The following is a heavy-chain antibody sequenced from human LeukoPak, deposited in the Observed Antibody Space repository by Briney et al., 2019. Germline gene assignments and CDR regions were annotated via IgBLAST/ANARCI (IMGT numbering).Heavy chain of an antibody. Sequence: PGGSLRLSCAASGFTFDDYGMTWVRQAPGQGLEWVANINQDGSDKYYVDSVKGRFTISRDNSKNTLYLQMNSLRAEDTAVYYCAKAQYYYDSSGLDYWGQGTLVTVSS. CDR3: AKAQYYYDSSGLDY. D-gene: IGHD3-22*01. CDR1: GFTFDDYG. J-gene: IGHJ4*02. CDR2: INQDGSDK. V-gene: IGHV3-7*03.